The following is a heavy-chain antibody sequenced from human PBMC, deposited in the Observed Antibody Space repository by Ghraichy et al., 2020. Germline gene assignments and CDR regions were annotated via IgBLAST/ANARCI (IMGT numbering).Heavy chain of an antibody. Sequence: GGSLRLSCAASGFTFNNYAMRWVRQAPGEGLEWVSAISGSSGTIYYADSVKGRFTVSRDNSKNTLYLQMNSLRAEDTAVYYCARLGSRSGSSDSWYGMDVWGQGTTVTVSS. V-gene: IGHV3-23*01. J-gene: IGHJ6*02. CDR3: ARLGSRSGSSDSWYGMDV. CDR1: GFTFNNYA. CDR2: ISGSSGTI. D-gene: IGHD6-13*01.